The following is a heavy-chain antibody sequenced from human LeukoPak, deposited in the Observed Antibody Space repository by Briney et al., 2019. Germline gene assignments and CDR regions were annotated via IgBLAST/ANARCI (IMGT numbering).Heavy chain of an antibody. V-gene: IGHV3-66*01. J-gene: IGHJ6*02. CDR3: ARGKSYYYYGMDV. D-gene: IGHD4-23*01. Sequence: GGSLRLSCAASGFTVSSNYMSWVRQAPGKGLEWVSVIYSGGSTCYADSVKGRFTISRDNSKNTLYLQMNSLRAEDTAVYYCARGKSYYYYGMDVWGQGTTVTVSS. CDR1: GFTVSSNY. CDR2: IYSGGST.